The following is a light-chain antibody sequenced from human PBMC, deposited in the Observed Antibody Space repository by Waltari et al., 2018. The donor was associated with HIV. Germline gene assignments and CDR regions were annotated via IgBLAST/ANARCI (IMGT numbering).Light chain of an antibody. Sequence: DVQMPQSQSSLSVSIGDRVIITCRASQDITGFLAWFQHRPGTAPKSLIYGTSTLQSGVPSSKFSGSGSGTEFILTITNLQPEDTGTYYCQQYSAYPLTFGGGTKVEI. CDR2: GTS. CDR1: QDITGF. V-gene: IGKV1-16*02. CDR3: QQYSAYPLT. J-gene: IGKJ4*01.